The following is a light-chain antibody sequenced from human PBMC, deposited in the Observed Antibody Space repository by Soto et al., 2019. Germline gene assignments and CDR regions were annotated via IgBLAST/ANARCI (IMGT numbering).Light chain of an antibody. CDR2: EVT. CDR3: SSYTTSTTPYV. J-gene: IGLJ1*01. Sequence: QSVLTQPASVSGSRGQSITISCTGASSDVGGYNYVSWYQQHPGKAPKLLIYEVTNRPSGVSNRFSGSKSGNTASLTISGLXAEDEADYYCSSYTTSTTPYVFGTGTKVTVL. CDR1: SSDVGGYNY. V-gene: IGLV2-14*01.